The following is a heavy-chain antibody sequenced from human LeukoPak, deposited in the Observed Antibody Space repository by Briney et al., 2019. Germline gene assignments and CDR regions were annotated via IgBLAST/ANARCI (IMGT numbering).Heavy chain of an antibody. J-gene: IGHJ3*02. D-gene: IGHD3-10*01. CDR3: AKSNGYGLVDI. V-gene: IGHV4-4*02. CDR1: GGSISSSNW. Sequence: SETLSLTCAVSGGSISSSNWWNWVRQPPGKGLEWIGQIYHSGSTNYNPSLKSRVTMSVDTSKNQFSLKLSSVTAADTAVYYCAKSNGYGLVDIWGQGTMVTVSS. CDR2: IYHSGST.